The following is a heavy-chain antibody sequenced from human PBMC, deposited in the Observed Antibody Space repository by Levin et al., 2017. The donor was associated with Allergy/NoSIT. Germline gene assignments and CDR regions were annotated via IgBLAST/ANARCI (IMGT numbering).Heavy chain of an antibody. V-gene: IGHV3-23*01. Sequence: GGSLRLSCAASGFTFSNYGMVWVRQVPGKGPEWVATIGSSGSIFYADSVKGRFTISRDNSKKTLYLQMNSLRVEDTAIYSCAKEVGFSNFDCWGQGTLVTVSS. CDR3: AKEVGFSNFDC. J-gene: IGHJ4*01. CDR2: IGSSGSI. CDR1: GFTFSNYG. D-gene: IGHD1-26*01.